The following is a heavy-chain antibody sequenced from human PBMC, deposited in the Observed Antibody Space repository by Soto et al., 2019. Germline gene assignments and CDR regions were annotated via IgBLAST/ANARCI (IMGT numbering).Heavy chain of an antibody. CDR3: AKVRRVVAVAAPFDY. J-gene: IGHJ4*02. CDR2: ISYDGSNK. Sequence: QVQLVESGGGVVQPGRSLRLSCAASGFTFSSYGMHWVRQAPGKGLEWVAVISYDGSNKYYADSVKGRFTISRDNSKNTLYLQMNSLRAEDTAVYYCAKVRRVVAVAAPFDYWGQGTLVTVSS. CDR1: GFTFSSYG. V-gene: IGHV3-30*18. D-gene: IGHD6-19*01.